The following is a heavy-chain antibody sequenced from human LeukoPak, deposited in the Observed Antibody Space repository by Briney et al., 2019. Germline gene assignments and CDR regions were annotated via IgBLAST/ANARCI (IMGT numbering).Heavy chain of an antibody. D-gene: IGHD2-21*02. CDR2: INPNSGGT. Sequence: GASVKVSCKASGYTFTGYYMHWVRQAPGQGLEWMGWINPNSGGTNYAQKFQGRVTMTRDTSISTAYMELSRLRSDDTAVYYCARGVVTATRDAFDIWGQGTMVTVSS. V-gene: IGHV1-2*02. CDR3: ARGVVTATRDAFDI. CDR1: GYTFTGYY. J-gene: IGHJ3*02.